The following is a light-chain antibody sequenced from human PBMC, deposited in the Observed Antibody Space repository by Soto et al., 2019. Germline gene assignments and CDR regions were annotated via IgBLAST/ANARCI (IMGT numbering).Light chain of an antibody. CDR2: AAS. J-gene: IGKJ5*01. V-gene: IGKV1-39*01. Sequence: DIQMTQSPSSLSASVGDRVTITCRASQSITNYLSWYQQKPGKAPMVLIYAASSLQSGVPSRFSGSGSGTDFTLTISSLQPEDFATYYCQQSYRTPVTSGQGTRLDIK. CDR1: QSITNY. CDR3: QQSYRTPVT.